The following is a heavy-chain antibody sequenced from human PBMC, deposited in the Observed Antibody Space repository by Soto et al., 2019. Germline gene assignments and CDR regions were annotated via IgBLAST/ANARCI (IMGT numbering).Heavy chain of an antibody. CDR2: INPKSGGT. Sequence: AASVKVSCKASGYSFTDHHIHWVRQAPGQGLEWLGRINPKSGGTSTAQKFQGWVTMTRDRSISTVYMELTRLRSDDTAVYFCARGHSTDCSNGVCSFFYNHEMDVWGQGTTVTVSS. CDR1: GYSFTDHH. J-gene: IGHJ6*02. V-gene: IGHV1-2*04. CDR3: ARGHSTDCSNGVCSFFYNHEMDV. D-gene: IGHD2-8*01.